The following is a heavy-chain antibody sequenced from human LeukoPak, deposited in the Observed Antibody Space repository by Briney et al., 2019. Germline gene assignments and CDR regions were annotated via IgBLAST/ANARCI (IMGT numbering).Heavy chain of an antibody. CDR1: GFSFKDTG. D-gene: IGHD6-13*01. Sequence: PGGSLRLSCAASGFSFKDTGMHWVRQAPGKGPEWLTIIWFDGSTKYYADSVKGRFTVSRDNSQNILYPQMNDLRAEDTAVYYCAKLPISGYSSSWYEDFDYWGQGTLVTVSS. CDR2: IWFDGSTK. CDR3: AKLPISGYSSSWYEDFDY. J-gene: IGHJ4*02. V-gene: IGHV3-33*06.